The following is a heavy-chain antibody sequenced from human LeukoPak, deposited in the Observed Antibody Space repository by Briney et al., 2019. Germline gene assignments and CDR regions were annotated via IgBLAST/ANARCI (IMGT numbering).Heavy chain of an antibody. J-gene: IGHJ4*02. CDR2: IYYSGST. V-gene: IGHV4-39*07. CDR3: ARGRSGRTIMITFGGVIVPPYDY. Sequence: PSETLSLTCTVSGGSISSSSYYWGWLRQPPGKGLEWLGSIYYSGSTNYNPSLKSRVTISVDTSKNQFSLKLSSVTAADTAVYYCARGRSGRTIMITFGGVIVPPYDYWGQGTLVTVSS. CDR1: GGSISSSSYY. D-gene: IGHD3-16*02.